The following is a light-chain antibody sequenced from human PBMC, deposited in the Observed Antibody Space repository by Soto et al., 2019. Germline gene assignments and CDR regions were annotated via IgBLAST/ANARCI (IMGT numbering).Light chain of an antibody. V-gene: IGLV2-14*01. J-gene: IGLJ2*01. CDR2: EVS. Sequence: QSVLTQPASVSGSPGQSITISCTGTSSDVGGYNYVSWYQQHPGKAPKLMIYEVSNRPSGVSNRFSGSKSGNTASLTISGLQAEDEADYYCSSYTSSSTVVFGGGTKLT. CDR3: SSYTSSSTVV. CDR1: SSDVGGYNY.